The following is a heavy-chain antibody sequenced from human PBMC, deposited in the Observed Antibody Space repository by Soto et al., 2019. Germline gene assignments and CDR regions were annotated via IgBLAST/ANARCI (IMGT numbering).Heavy chain of an antibody. D-gene: IGHD6-13*01. CDR1: GFTFSSYA. CDR2: ISGSGGST. J-gene: IGHJ4*02. CDR3: AKPPVPGYSSSWYPQYFDY. Sequence: LRLSCAASGFTFSSYAMSWVRQAPGKGLEWVSAISGSGGSTYYADSVKGRFTISRDNSKNTLYLQMNSLRAEDTAVYYCAKPPVPGYSSSWYPQYFDYWGQGTLVTVSS. V-gene: IGHV3-23*01.